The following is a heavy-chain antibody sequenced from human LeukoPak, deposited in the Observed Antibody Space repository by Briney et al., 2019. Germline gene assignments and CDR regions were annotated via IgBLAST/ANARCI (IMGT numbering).Heavy chain of an antibody. V-gene: IGHV6-1*01. D-gene: IGHD3-10*01. CDR2: TYYRSKWYN. J-gene: IGHJ4*02. CDR3: VRESHSVSGSYRT. CDR1: GDSVSSNTVA. Sequence: SQTLSLTCAISGDSVSSNTVAWNWIRQSPSRGLEWLGWTYYRSKWYNDYAVSVKSRITINSDTSKNEFSLLLNSVTPEDTAVYYCVRESHSVSGSYRTWGQGTLVIVSS.